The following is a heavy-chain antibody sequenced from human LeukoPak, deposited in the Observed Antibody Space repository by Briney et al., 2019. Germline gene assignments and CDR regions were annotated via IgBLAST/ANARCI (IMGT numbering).Heavy chain of an antibody. CDR1: GGSFSGYY. V-gene: IGHV4-34*01. Sequence: SETLSLTCAVYGGSFSGYYWSWIRQPPGKGLEWIGEINHSGSTNYNPSLKSRVTISVDTSKNQFSLKLSSVTAADTAVYYCARGARDPASYMLRKYYYYYYYMDVWGIGTTVTVSS. CDR2: INHSGST. D-gene: IGHD2-8*01. J-gene: IGHJ6*03. CDR3: ARGARDPASYMLRKYYYYYYYMDV.